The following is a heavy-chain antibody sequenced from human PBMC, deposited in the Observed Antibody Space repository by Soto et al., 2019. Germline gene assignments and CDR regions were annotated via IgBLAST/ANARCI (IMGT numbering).Heavy chain of an antibody. CDR1: GFTFSSYA. J-gene: IGHJ6*02. CDR2: ISYDGSNK. V-gene: IGHV3-30-3*01. Sequence: HPXGSLRLSCAASGFTFSSYAMHWVRQAPGRGLEWVAVISYDGSNKYYADSVKGRFTISRDNSKNTLYLQMNSLRAEDTAVYYCARAKTNNEHQRAYCSSTSCYDYYYYGMDVWGQGTTVTVSS. CDR3: ARAKTNNEHQRAYCSSTSCYDYYYYGMDV. D-gene: IGHD2-2*01.